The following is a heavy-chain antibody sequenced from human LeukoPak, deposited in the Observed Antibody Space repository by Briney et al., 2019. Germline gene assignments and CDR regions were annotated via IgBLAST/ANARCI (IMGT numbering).Heavy chain of an antibody. J-gene: IGHJ3*02. CDR2: ISGSGGST. V-gene: IGHV3-23*01. Sequence: GGSLRLSCAASGFTFNSYAMSWVRQAPGKGLEWVSAISGSGGSTYYADSVKGRFTISRDNSKNTLYLQMNSLRAEDTAVYYCAKGATSCSSTSCPDVFDIWGQGTMVTVSS. CDR3: AKGATSCSSTSCPDVFDI. D-gene: IGHD2-2*01. CDR1: GFTFNSYA.